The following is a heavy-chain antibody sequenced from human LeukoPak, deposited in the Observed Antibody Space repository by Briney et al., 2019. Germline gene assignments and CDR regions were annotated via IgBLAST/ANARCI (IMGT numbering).Heavy chain of an antibody. CDR3: ARAVIVATITRPPMVRFDP. J-gene: IGHJ5*02. Sequence: SETLSLTCAVSGGSISSGGYSWSWIRQPPGKGLEWIGYIYHSGSTYYNPSLKSRVTISVDRSKNQFSLKLSSVTAADTAVYYCARAVIVATITRPPMVRFDPWGQGTLVTVSS. CDR2: IYHSGST. D-gene: IGHD5-12*01. V-gene: IGHV4-30-2*01. CDR1: GGSISSGGYS.